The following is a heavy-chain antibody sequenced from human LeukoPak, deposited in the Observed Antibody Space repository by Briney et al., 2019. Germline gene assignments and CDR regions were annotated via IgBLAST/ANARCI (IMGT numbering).Heavy chain of an antibody. CDR3: ARNVGYSSSWWSLDC. Sequence: GGSLRLSCAASGLTFSSYSMNWVRQAPGKGLEWVSSISSSSSYIYYADSVKGRFTISRDNAKNSLYLQMNSLRAEDTAVYYCARNVGYSSSWWSLDCWGQGTLVTVSS. V-gene: IGHV3-21*01. D-gene: IGHD6-13*01. CDR1: GLTFSSYS. CDR2: ISSSSSYI. J-gene: IGHJ4*02.